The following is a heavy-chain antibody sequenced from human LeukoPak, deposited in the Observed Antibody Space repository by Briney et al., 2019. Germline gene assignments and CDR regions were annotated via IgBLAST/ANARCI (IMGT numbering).Heavy chain of an antibody. CDR3: ARGSYSSGWYD. Sequence: GGSLRLSCAASGFTVSSNYMSWVRQAPGKGLEWVSVIYSGGSTYYADSVKGRFTIPRHNSKNTLYLQMNSLRGEDTAVYYCARGSYSSGWYDWGQGTLVTVSS. CDR2: IYSGGST. D-gene: IGHD6-19*01. J-gene: IGHJ4*02. V-gene: IGHV3-53*04. CDR1: GFTVSSNY.